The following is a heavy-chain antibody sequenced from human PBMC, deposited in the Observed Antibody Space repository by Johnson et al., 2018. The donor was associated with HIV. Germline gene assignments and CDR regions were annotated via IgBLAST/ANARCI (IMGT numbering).Heavy chain of an antibody. CDR1: GFTFSSYA. CDR2: ISYDGSNK. Sequence: VQLVESGGGLVQPGGSLRLSCAASGFTFSSYAMHWVRQAPGKGLEWVTVISYDGSNKYYAASVKGRFTISRDNSKNTLYLQMNSLRAEDTAVYYCAREGYDSSGYSDAFDIWGRGTMVTVSS. V-gene: IGHV3-30*04. CDR3: AREGYDSSGYSDAFDI. J-gene: IGHJ3*02. D-gene: IGHD3-22*01.